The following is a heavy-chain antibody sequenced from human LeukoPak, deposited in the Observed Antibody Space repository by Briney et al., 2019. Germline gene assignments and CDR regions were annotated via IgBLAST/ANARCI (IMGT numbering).Heavy chain of an antibody. CDR2: ITASSSST. D-gene: IGHD3-3*01. CDR1: GFTFSNYG. CDR3: ARGANYYDFWSGYYSSFYYMDV. V-gene: IGHV3-21*01. J-gene: IGHJ6*03. Sequence: PGGSLRLSCEASGFTFSNYGMSWVRQAPGKGLEWVSAITASSSSTHDADSVQGRFTISRDNAKNSLYLQMNSLRAEDTAVYYCARGANYYDFWSGYYSSFYYMDVWGKGTTVTVSS.